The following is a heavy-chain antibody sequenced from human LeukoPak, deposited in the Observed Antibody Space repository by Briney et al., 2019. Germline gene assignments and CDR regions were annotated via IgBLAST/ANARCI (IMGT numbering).Heavy chain of an antibody. J-gene: IGHJ6*02. Sequence: SSETLSLTCTVSGGSISNYYWSWIRQPPGKGLEWIGYIYYSGSTNYNPSLKSRVTISVDTSKNQFSLNLSSVTAADTAMYYCARDRSPEGCYDSSHWDYYHGMDVWGQGTTVTVSS. V-gene: IGHV4-59*01. D-gene: IGHD3-22*01. CDR3: ARDRSPEGCYDSSHWDYYHGMDV. CDR2: IYYSGST. CDR1: GGSISNYY.